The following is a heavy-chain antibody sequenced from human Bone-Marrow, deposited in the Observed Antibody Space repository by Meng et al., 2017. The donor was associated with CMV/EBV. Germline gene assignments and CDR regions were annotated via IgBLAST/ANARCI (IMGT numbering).Heavy chain of an antibody. Sequence: GGSLRLSCVASGFTFSNYKMNWVRQAPGKGPEWVSHIWNGGAIYADSVKGRFTATRDNAKNSLYMEMNFLRAEDTAVYYCARDGEGQLVHQFDLWGQGIWVNGAS. CDR3: ARDGEGQLVHQFDL. V-gene: IGHV3-48*03. J-gene: IGHJ5*02. D-gene: IGHD1-1*01. CDR2: IWNGGA. CDR1: GFTFSNYK.